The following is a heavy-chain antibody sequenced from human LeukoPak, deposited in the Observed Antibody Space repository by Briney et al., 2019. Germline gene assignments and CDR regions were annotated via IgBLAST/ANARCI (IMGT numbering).Heavy chain of an antibody. Sequence: GGSLRLSCAAPGFTFSNYNMNWVRQAPGKGLEWVSTISGSDDSTYYAGSVKGRFTISRDNAKNTLYLQMNSPRDEDTAVYYCARGYWSGGSCVDKVGAFDIRGQGTMVTVSS. J-gene: IGHJ3*02. V-gene: IGHV3-21*01. CDR2: ISGSDDST. D-gene: IGHD2-15*01. CDR3: ARGYWSGGSCVDKVGAFDI. CDR1: GFTFSNYN.